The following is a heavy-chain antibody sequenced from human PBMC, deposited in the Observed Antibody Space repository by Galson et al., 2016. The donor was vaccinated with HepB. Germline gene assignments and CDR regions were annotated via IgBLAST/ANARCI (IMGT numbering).Heavy chain of an antibody. CDR2: INQDGSDK. D-gene: IGHD6-13*01. Sequence: SLRLSCAASGFTFSSCWMSWVRQAPGKGLEWVANINQDGSDKYYVDSVKGRFTISRDNAKNSLYLQMHSLRAEDTAVYYCARVSTSIIAAAGRTLFDYWGQGTLVTVSS. V-gene: IGHV3-7*04. J-gene: IGHJ4*02. CDR1: GFTFSSCW. CDR3: ARVSTSIIAAAGRTLFDY.